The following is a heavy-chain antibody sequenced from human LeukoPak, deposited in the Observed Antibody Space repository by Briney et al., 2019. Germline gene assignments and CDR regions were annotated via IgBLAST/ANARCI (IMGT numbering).Heavy chain of an antibody. Sequence: PGGSLRLSCAASGFTFSDYYMSWIRQAPGKGLEWVSYISSSGSTIYYADSVKGRFTISRDNAKNSLYLQMNSLRAEDTAVYYCARDGEAFSYYYYDSSGYYYELWFDPWGQGTLVTVSS. D-gene: IGHD3-22*01. V-gene: IGHV3-11*01. CDR1: GFTFSDYY. J-gene: IGHJ5*02. CDR2: ISSSGSTI. CDR3: ARDGEAFSYYYYDSSGYYYELWFDP.